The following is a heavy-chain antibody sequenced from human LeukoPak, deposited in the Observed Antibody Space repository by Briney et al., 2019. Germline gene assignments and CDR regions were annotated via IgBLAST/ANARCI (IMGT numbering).Heavy chain of an antibody. CDR3: ARVSIQSTYYYGMDV. CDR1: GYTFTGYY. CDR2: INPNSGGT. D-gene: IGHD4-11*01. J-gene: IGHJ6*02. V-gene: IGHV1-2*02. Sequence: ASVKVSCKASGYTFTGYYMHWVRQAPGQGLEWMGWINPNSGGTNYAQKFQGRVTMTRDTSISTAYMELSRLRSDDTAVYYCARVSIQSTYYYGMDVWGQGTTVTVSS.